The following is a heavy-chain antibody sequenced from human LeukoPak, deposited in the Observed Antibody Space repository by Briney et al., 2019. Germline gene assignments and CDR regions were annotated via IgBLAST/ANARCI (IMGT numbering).Heavy chain of an antibody. CDR3: ARVNERWLQFDY. J-gene: IGHJ4*02. CDR2: INPSGGST. Sequence: ASVKVSCKASGYTFTSYYMHWVRQAPGQGLEWMGIINPSGGSTSYAQKFQDRVTITRDTSTSTVYMELSSLRSEDTAVYYCARVNERWLQFDYWGQGTLVTVSS. D-gene: IGHD5-24*01. V-gene: IGHV1-46*01. CDR1: GYTFTSYY.